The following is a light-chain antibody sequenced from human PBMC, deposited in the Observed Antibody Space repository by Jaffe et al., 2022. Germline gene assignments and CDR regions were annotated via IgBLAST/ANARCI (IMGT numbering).Light chain of an antibody. CDR1: SGHSSYS. Sequence: QLVLTQSPSASASLGASVQLTCTLSSGHSSYSIAWHQQQPEKGPRYLMKVNSDGSHTKGDGIPDRFSGSSSGAERYLTISSLQSEDEADYYCQTWATGIQVFGGGTKLTVL. V-gene: IGLV4-69*01. CDR3: QTWATGIQV. J-gene: IGLJ3*02. CDR2: VNSDGSH.